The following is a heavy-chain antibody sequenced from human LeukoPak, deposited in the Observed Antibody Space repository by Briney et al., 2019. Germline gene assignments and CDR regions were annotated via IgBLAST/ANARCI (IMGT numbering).Heavy chain of an antibody. J-gene: IGHJ4*02. CDR2: IWYDGSNK. CDR1: GFTFSSYG. V-gene: IGHV3-33*06. CDR3: AKGSRGSYYGGYFDY. D-gene: IGHD1-26*01. Sequence: GRSLRLSCAASGFTFSSYGMHWVRQAPGKGLEWVAVIWYDGSNKYYADSVKGRFTISRDNSKNTLDLQMNSLRAEDTAVYYCAKGSRGSYYGGYFDYWGQGTLVAVSS.